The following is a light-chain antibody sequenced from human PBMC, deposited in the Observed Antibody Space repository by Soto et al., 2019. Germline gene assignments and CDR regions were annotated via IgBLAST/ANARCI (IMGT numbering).Light chain of an antibody. CDR2: GAP. CDR1: QSISTK. J-gene: IGKJ4*01. V-gene: IGKV3-15*01. CDR3: QEYNDWRPIT. Sequence: EVVLTQSPATLSVSPGERATLSFGASQSISTKLAWYQQKPGQAPRLLIYGAPTRATGIPVRFSGSGSGTEFTLTITSLQFEDFAVYYCQEYNDWRPITFGGGTKVDI.